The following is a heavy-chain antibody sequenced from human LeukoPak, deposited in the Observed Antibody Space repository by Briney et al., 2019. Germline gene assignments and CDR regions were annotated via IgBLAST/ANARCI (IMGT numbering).Heavy chain of an antibody. CDR3: ARGRASYYGSGSADY. Sequence: ASVKVSCKASGYTFTSYGINWVRQAPGQGLEWMGWISACNGNTNYAQKLQGRVTMTTDTSTSTAYMELRSLRSDDTAVYYCARGRASYYGSGSADYWGQGTLVTVSS. CDR1: GYTFTSYG. J-gene: IGHJ4*02. D-gene: IGHD3-10*01. CDR2: ISACNGNT. V-gene: IGHV1-18*01.